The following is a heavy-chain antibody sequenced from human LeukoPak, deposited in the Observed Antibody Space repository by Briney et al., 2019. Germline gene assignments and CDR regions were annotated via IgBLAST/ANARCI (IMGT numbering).Heavy chain of an antibody. V-gene: IGHV3-30*18. Sequence: GGSLRLSCAASGFTFSSYAMSWVRQAPGKGLEWVAVISYDGSNKYYADSVKGRFTISRDNSKNTLYLQMNSLRAEDTAVYYCAKKPHDYYFDYWGQGTLVTVSS. CDR2: ISYDGSNK. CDR3: AKKPHDYYFDY. J-gene: IGHJ4*02. D-gene: IGHD1-1*01. CDR1: GFTFSSYA.